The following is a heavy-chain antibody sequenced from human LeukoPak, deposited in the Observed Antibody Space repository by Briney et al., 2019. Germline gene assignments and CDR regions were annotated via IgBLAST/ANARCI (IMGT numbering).Heavy chain of an antibody. Sequence: GASLQISCKGSGYIFTTYWIGWVRQMPGKGLEWMGIIYPGDSDPRYSPSFQGQVTISADKSISTAYLQWSSLKASDSAMYCCVRHGLGSSLFGFDYWGQGTLVTVSS. CDR2: IYPGDSDP. CDR3: VRHGLGSSLFGFDY. V-gene: IGHV5-51*01. J-gene: IGHJ4*02. D-gene: IGHD6-13*01. CDR1: GYIFTTYW.